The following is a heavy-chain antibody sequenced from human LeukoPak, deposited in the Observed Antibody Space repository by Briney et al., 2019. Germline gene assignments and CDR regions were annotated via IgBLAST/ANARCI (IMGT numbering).Heavy chain of an antibody. J-gene: IGHJ1*01. Sequence: GGSLRLSCAASGFTFDDYAMHWVRQAPGKGLEWVSGISWNSGSIGYADSVKGRFTISRDNAKNSLYLQMNSLRPEDTAVYYCARDGDYDRGCFQHWGQGTLVTVSS. CDR1: GFTFDDYA. CDR2: ISWNSGSI. CDR3: ARDGDYDRGCFQH. V-gene: IGHV3-9*01. D-gene: IGHD3-16*01.